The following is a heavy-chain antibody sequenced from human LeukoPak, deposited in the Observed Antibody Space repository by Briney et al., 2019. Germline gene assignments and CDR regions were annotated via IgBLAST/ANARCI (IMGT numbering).Heavy chain of an antibody. CDR3: AKLGADWLLSHIDY. D-gene: IGHD3-9*01. CDR2: ISGSGGST. CDR1: GFTFSSYE. Sequence: QPGGSLRLSCAASGFTFSSYEMNWVRQAPGKGLEWVSAISGSGGSTYYADSVKGRFTISRDNSKNTLYLQMNSLRAEDTAVYYCAKLGADWLLSHIDYWGQGTLVTVSS. J-gene: IGHJ4*02. V-gene: IGHV3-23*01.